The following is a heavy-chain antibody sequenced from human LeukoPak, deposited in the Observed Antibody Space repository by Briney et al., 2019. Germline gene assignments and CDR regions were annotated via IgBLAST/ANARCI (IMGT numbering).Heavy chain of an antibody. CDR2: ISAYNGNT. CDR1: GYTFTSYG. CDR3: ARWSSSGWSFYYYYYMDV. J-gene: IGHJ6*03. D-gene: IGHD6-19*01. Sequence: GASVKVSCKASGYTFTSYGISWVRQAPGQGLEWMGWISAYNGNTDYAQKLQGRVTMTTDTSTSTAYMELRSLRSDDTAVYYCARWSSSGWSFYYYYYMDVWGKGTTVTVSS. V-gene: IGHV1-18*01.